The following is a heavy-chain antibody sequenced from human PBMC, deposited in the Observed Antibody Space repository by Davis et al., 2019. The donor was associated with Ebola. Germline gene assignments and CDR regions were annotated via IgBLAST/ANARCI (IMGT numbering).Heavy chain of an antibody. CDR2: INHSGST. CDR3: ARGGLGYCSSTSCLIYAYFDY. J-gene: IGHJ4*02. CDR1: GGSFSGYY. V-gene: IGHV4-34*01. Sequence: PGGSLRLSCAVYGGSFSGYYWSWIRQSPGKGLEWIGEINHSGSTNYNPSLKSRVTISVDTSKNQFSLKLNSVTAADTAVYYCARGGLGYCSSTSCLIYAYFDYWGQGTLVTVSS. D-gene: IGHD2-2*01.